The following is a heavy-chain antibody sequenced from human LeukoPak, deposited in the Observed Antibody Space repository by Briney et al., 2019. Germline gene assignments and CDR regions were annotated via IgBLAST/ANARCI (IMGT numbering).Heavy chain of an antibody. CDR1: GGSISSSSYY. CDR2: MYSSGST. CDR3: AKTSGSYYDDAFDI. D-gene: IGHD1-26*01. J-gene: IGHJ3*02. V-gene: IGHV4-39*07. Sequence: PSGTLSLTCTVSGGSISSSSYYWGWIRQPPGKGLEWIGSMYSSGSTYYNPSLKSRVTISVDTSKNQFSLKLSSVTAADTAVYYCAKTSGSYYDDAFDIWGQGTMVTVSS.